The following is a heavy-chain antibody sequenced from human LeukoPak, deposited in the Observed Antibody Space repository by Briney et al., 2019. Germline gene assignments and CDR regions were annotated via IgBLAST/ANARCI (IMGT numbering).Heavy chain of an antibody. J-gene: IGHJ4*02. CDR3: ARDPDYDILTGLSDY. V-gene: IGHV1-69*13. Sequence: SVKVSCKASGGTFSSYAISWVRQAPGQGLEWMGGIIPIFGTANYAQKFQGRVTITADESTSTAYMELSRLRSDDTAVYYCARDPDYDILTGLSDYWGQGTLVTVSS. CDR1: GGTFSSYA. CDR2: IIPIFGTA. D-gene: IGHD3-9*01.